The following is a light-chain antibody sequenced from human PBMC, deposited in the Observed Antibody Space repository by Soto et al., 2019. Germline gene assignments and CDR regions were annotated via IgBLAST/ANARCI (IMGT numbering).Light chain of an antibody. CDR2: DAS. CDR1: QSVSSY. CDR3: QQRSNWPSWM. V-gene: IGKV3-11*01. Sequence: EIVLTQSPGTLSLSPGERATLSCRASQSVSSYLAWYQQKPGQAPRLLIYDASNRATGIPARFSGNKSETEFTLTISRLERDDFAVYYCQQRSNWPSWMLGQGT. J-gene: IGKJ1*01.